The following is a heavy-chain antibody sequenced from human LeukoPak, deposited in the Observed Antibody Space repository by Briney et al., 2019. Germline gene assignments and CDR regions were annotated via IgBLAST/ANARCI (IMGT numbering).Heavy chain of an antibody. CDR2: IIPIFGTA. Sequence: VASVKVSCKASGGTFSSYAISWVRQAPGQGLEWMGGIIPIFGTANCAQKFQGRVTITTDESTSTAYMELSSLRSEDTAVYYCARAPTFLTYSSNNPYYFDYWGQGTLVTVSS. J-gene: IGHJ4*02. CDR3: ARAPTFLTYSSNNPYYFDY. D-gene: IGHD6-13*01. V-gene: IGHV1-69*05. CDR1: GGTFSSYA.